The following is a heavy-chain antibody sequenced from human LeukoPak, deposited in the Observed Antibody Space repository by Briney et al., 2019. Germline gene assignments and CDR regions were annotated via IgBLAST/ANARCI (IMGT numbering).Heavy chain of an antibody. D-gene: IGHD1-26*01. CDR2: ISYDGSNK. CDR3: ARGRYTSTNWFDP. Sequence: ISYDGSNKYYADSVKGRFTIPRDNSKNTLYLQMNSLRTEDTAVYYCARGRYTSTNWFDPWGQGTLVTVSS. J-gene: IGHJ5*02. V-gene: IGHV3-30-3*01.